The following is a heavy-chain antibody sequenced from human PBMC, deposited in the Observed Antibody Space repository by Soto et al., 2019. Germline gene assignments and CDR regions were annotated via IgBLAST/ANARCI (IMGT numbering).Heavy chain of an antibody. Sequence: SETLSLTCAVYGGFLSESYWTWIRQPPGKGLEWIGEINHVGGTNYNPSLKSRVTMSVDTSQNQFSPRLISVTAADTAMYFCVRIRYQLPSSVLWLDPWGQGTPVTVSS. J-gene: IGHJ5*02. CDR2: INHVGGT. D-gene: IGHD3-16*01. V-gene: IGHV4-34*01. CDR3: VRIRYQLPSSVLWLDP. CDR1: GGFLSESY.